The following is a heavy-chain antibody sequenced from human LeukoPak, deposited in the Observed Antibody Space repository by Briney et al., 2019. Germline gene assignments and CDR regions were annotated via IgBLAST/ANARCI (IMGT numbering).Heavy chain of an antibody. Sequence: PSETLSLTCVVYGGSFSGYYWSWIRQPPGKGLECIGEIDQSGTTNYNPSLKSRVSISVDTSKKQFSLTLTSMTAADTAVYYCARVPHYYFGYGYFDSWGLGTLVTVSS. CDR2: IDQSGTT. D-gene: IGHD3-10*01. CDR1: GGSFSGYY. V-gene: IGHV4-34*01. CDR3: ARVPHYYFGYGYFDS. J-gene: IGHJ4*02.